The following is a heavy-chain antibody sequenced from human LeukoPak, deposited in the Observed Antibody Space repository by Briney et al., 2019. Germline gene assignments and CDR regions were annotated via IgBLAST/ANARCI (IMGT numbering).Heavy chain of an antibody. CDR1: GFTFSSYG. J-gene: IGHJ4*02. CDR2: ISYDGSNK. V-gene: IGHV3-30*03. Sequence: GGSLRLSCAASGFTFSSYGMHWVRQAPGKGLEWVAVISYDGSNKYYADSVKGRFTISRDNSKNTLYLQMDSLRAEDTAVYFCARDRGYSGYAHGYWGQGTRVTVSS. D-gene: IGHD5-12*01. CDR3: ARDRGYSGYAHGY.